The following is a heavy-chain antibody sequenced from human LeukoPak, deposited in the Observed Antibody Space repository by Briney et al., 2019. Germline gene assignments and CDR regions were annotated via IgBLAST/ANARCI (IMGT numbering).Heavy chain of an antibody. D-gene: IGHD6-13*01. CDR1: GFTFSSYA. V-gene: IGHV3-30*01. Sequence: GRSLRLSCAASGFTFSSYAMHWVRQAPGKGLEWVAVISYDGSNKYYADSVKGRFTISRDNSKNTLYLQMNSLRAEDTAVYYCARGGSSWYFSWFDPWGQGTLVTVSS. CDR2: ISYDGSNK. J-gene: IGHJ5*02. CDR3: ARGGSSWYFSWFDP.